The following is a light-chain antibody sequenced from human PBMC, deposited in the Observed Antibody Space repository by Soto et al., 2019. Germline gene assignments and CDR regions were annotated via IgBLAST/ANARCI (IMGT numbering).Light chain of an antibody. CDR1: SSDVGGYNY. Sequence: QSVLTQPASVSGSPGQSITISCTGSSSDVGGYNYVSWYQQHPGKAPKLMIYEVSNRPSGVSNRFSGSKSGNTASLTISGLQAEDEADYYCSSYTRTTLVVFDGGTKLTVL. V-gene: IGLV2-14*01. J-gene: IGLJ2*01. CDR2: EVS. CDR3: SSYTRTTLVV.